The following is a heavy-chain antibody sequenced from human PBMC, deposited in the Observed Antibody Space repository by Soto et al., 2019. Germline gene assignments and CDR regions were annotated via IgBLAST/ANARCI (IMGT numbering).Heavy chain of an antibody. CDR3: ARALIQLWPHYYYGMDV. Sequence: SETLSLTCTVSGGSISSGDYYWSWIRQPPGKGLEWIGYIYYSGTTYYNPSLKSRVTISVDTSKNQFSLKVSSVTAADTAVYYCARALIQLWPHYYYGMDVWGQGTTVTVSS. J-gene: IGHJ6*02. CDR2: IYYSGTT. V-gene: IGHV4-30-4*01. CDR1: GGSISSGDYY. D-gene: IGHD5-18*01.